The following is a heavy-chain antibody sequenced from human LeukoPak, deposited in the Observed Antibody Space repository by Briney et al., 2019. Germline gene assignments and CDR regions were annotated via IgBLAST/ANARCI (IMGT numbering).Heavy chain of an antibody. J-gene: IGHJ4*02. D-gene: IGHD3-10*01. CDR2: ISSSSSYI. Sequence: GGSLRLSCAASGFTFSSYSMNWVRQAPGKGLEWVSSISSSSSYIYYADSVKGRFTISRDNAKNSLHLQMNSLRAEDTAVYYCARTAMVRGVITSPGDYWGQGTLVTVSS. V-gene: IGHV3-21*01. CDR1: GFTFSSYS. CDR3: ARTAMVRGVITSPGDY.